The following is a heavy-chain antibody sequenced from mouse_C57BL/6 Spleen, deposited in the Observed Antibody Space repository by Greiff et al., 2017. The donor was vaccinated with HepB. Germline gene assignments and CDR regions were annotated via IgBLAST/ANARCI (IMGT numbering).Heavy chain of an antibody. D-gene: IGHD2-4*01. CDR2: IHPSDSYT. V-gene: IGHV1-50*01. CDR3: ARGRDYDVGY. CDR1: GYTFTSYW. Sequence: QVQLQQPGAELVKPGASVKLSCKASGYTFTSYWMQWVKQRPGQGLEWIGEIHPSDSYTNYNQKFKGKATLTVDTSSSTAYMQLSSLTSEDSAVYYCARGRDYDVGYWGQGTTLTVSS. J-gene: IGHJ2*01.